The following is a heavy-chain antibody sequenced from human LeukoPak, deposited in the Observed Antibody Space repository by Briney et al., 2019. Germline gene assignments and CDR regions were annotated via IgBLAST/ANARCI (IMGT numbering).Heavy chain of an antibody. CDR2: IIPIFGTA. CDR1: GGTFSSYA. V-gene: IGHV1-69*13. J-gene: IGHJ5*02. Sequence: SVKVSCKASGGTFSSYAISWVRQAPGQGLEWMGGIIPIFGTASYAQKFQGRVTITADESTSTAYMELSSLRSEDTAVYYCARDWSGLFDPWGQGTLVTVSS. CDR3: ARDWSGLFDP. D-gene: IGHD3-3*01.